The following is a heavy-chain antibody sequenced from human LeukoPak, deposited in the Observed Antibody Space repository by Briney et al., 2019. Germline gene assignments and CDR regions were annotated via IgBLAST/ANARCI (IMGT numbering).Heavy chain of an antibody. CDR2: IRYDGSNK. Sequence: PGGSLRLSCAASGFTFSSYGMHWVRQAPGKGLEWVAFIRYDGSNKYYADSVKGRFTISRDNSKNTLYLQMNSLRAEDTAVYYCAKEALEGIRGIAAAGPYTYYFDYWGQGTLVTVSS. D-gene: IGHD6-13*01. CDR1: GFTFSSYG. V-gene: IGHV3-30*02. CDR3: AKEALEGIRGIAAAGPYTYYFDY. J-gene: IGHJ4*02.